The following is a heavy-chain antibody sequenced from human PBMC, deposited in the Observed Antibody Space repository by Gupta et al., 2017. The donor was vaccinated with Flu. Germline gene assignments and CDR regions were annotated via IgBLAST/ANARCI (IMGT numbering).Heavy chain of an antibody. Sequence: YGGSFSGYYWSWIRQPPGKGLEWIGEINHSGSTNYNPSLKSRVTISVDTSKNQFSLKLSSVTAADTAVYYCARGLLRRLDYWGQGTLVTVSS. D-gene: IGHD3-3*01. CDR1: GGSFSGYY. V-gene: IGHV4-34*01. J-gene: IGHJ4*02. CDR2: INHSGST. CDR3: ARGLLRRLDY.